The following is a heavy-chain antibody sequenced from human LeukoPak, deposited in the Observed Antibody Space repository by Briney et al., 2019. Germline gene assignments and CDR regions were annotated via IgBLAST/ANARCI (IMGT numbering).Heavy chain of an antibody. D-gene: IGHD3-10*01. J-gene: IGHJ4*02. V-gene: IGHV1-2*02. CDR3: AREGGTYYYGSGSYYKSSPYDY. CDR1: GYTFTGYY. CDR2: INPNSGGT. Sequence: ASVKVPCKASGYTFTGYYMHWVRQAPGQGLEWMGWINPNSGGTNYAQKFQGRVTMTRDTSISTAYMELSRLRSDDTAVYYCAREGGTYYYGSGSYYKSSPYDYWGQGTLVTVSS.